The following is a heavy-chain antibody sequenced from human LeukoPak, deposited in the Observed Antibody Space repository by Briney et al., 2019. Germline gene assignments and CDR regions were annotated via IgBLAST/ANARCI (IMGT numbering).Heavy chain of an antibody. CDR3: ARLGDGYNRPPGY. CDR2: IYYSGST. CDR1: GGSISSGDYY. D-gene: IGHD5-24*01. Sequence: PSQTLSLTCTVSGGSISSGDYYWSWIRQPPGKGLEWIGYIYYSGSTYYNPSLKSRVTISVDTSKNQFSLKLTSVTAADTAVYYCARLGDGYNRPPGYWGQGTTVTVSS. J-gene: IGHJ4*02. V-gene: IGHV4-30-4*08.